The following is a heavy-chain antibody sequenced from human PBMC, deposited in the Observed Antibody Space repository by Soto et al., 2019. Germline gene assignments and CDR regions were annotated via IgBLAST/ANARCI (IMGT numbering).Heavy chain of an antibody. CDR1: GGSISSSSYY. J-gene: IGHJ4*02. CDR2: IYYSGST. D-gene: IGHD3-9*01. CDR3: ARHEVARYFDWLLSGVAGIDY. V-gene: IGHV4-39*01. Sequence: QLQLQESGPGLVKPSETLSLTCTVSGGSISSSSYYWGWIRQPPGKGLEWIGSIYYSGSTYYNPSLKSRVTISVDTSKNQFSLKLSSVTAADTAVYYCARHEVARYFDWLLSGVAGIDYWGQGTLVTVSS.